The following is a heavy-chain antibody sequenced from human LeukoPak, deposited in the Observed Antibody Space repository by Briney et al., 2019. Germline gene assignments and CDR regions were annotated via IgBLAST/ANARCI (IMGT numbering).Heavy chain of an antibody. CDR2: IYYSGST. J-gene: IGHJ6*03. CDR3: ASILPYGSGSYSHYYYYMDV. CDR1: GGSISSSSYY. D-gene: IGHD3-10*01. Sequence: SETLSLTCTVSGGSISSSSYYWGWIRQPPGKGLEWIGSIYYSGSTYYNPSLKSRVTISVDTSKNQFSLKLSSVTAADTAVYYCASILPYGSGSYSHYYYYMDVWGKGTTVTISS. V-gene: IGHV4-39*01.